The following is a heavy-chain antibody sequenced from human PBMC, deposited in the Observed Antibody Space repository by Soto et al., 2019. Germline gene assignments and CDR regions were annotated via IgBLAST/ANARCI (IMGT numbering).Heavy chain of an antibody. CDR3: ASDGQAVCRGFDP. D-gene: IGHD2-2*01. J-gene: IGHJ5*02. Sequence: SVKVSCKASGGTFSSYAISWVRQAPGQGLAWMGGIIPIFGTANYAQKFQGRVTITADESTSTAYMELSSLRYEDTTGYYCASDGQAVCRGFDPWGQGTLVTVSS. CDR2: IIPIFGTA. V-gene: IGHV1-69*13. CDR1: GGTFSSYA.